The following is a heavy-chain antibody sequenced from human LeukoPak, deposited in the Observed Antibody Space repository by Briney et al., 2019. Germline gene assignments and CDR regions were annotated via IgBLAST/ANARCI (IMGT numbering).Heavy chain of an antibody. J-gene: IGHJ4*02. Sequence: LGGSLRLSCAASGFTLSSYAMSWVRQAPGKGLEWVSAISGSGGSTYYADSVKGRFTISRDNSKNTLYLQMNSLRAEDTAVYYCAKGLVEWELSTGIDYWGQGTLVTVSS. V-gene: IGHV3-23*01. D-gene: IGHD1-26*01. CDR3: AKGLVEWELSTGIDY. CDR2: ISGSGGST. CDR1: GFTLSSYA.